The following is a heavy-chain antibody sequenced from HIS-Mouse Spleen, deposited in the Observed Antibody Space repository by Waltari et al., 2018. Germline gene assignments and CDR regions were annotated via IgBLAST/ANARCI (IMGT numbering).Heavy chain of an antibody. CDR1: GGCISSSSYY. CDR2: IHYSGST. V-gene: IGHV4-39*07. J-gene: IGHJ2*01. Sequence: QLQLQESGPGLVKPSETLSLTCTVSGGCISSSSYYWGWIRQPPGKGLEWIGSIHYSGSTYYKPSLQSRVTISVDTSKNPFSRTLSLVTASDTSVYYWAREIPSSSSWYDWSFDLWGRGTLVTVSS. CDR3: AREIPSSSSWYDWSFDL. D-gene: IGHD6-13*01.